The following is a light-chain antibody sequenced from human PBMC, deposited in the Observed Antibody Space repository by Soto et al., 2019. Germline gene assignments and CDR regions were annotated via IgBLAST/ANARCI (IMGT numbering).Light chain of an antibody. J-gene: IGKJ1*01. V-gene: IGKV3D-11*02. CDR1: QSVGTY. CDR3: QHNSRSPQT. Sequence: EIVVKMSPVTLSLSPRERATLSCMASQSVGTYLALYQQNPGQAPMLLNYDASSAASGIPARFSGSSAGTDFTLTISSLQPDDFAVYYRQHNSRSPQTFGQGTKVEIK. CDR2: DAS.